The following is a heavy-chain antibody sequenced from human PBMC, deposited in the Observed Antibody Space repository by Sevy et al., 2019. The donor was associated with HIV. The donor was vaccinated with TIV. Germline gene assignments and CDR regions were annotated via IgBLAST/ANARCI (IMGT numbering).Heavy chain of an antibody. CDR3: AREGMHKFGKSGFYFDF. CDR1: GDSMDNFY. D-gene: IGHD5-12*01. J-gene: IGHJ4*02. CDR2: IYSTGAT. V-gene: IGHV4-59*01. Sequence: SETLSLTCAVSGDSMDNFYWTWIRQSPGKGLEWLGYIYSTGATNYSPSLQSRITISLDTSTHLFSLNLYSVTAAATAVYYCAREGMHKFGKSGFYFDFWGQGVLVTVSS.